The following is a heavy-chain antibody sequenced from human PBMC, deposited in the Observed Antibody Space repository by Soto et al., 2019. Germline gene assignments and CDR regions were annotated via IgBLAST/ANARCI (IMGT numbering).Heavy chain of an antibody. CDR3: AIVPMTDFDARYYYYYYMDV. D-gene: IGHD2-21*02. Sequence: ASVKVSCKASGGTFSSYAISWVRQAPGQGLEWMGGIIPIFGTANYAQKFQGRVTITADESTSTAYMELSSLRSEDTAVYYCAIVPMTDFDARYYYYYYMDVCGKVTLVTVSS. J-gene: IGHJ6*03. CDR1: GGTFSSYA. V-gene: IGHV1-69*13. CDR2: IIPIFGTA.